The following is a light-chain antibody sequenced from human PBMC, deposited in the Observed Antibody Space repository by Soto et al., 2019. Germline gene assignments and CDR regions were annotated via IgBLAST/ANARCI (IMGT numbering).Light chain of an antibody. CDR3: QQYGTSPPFT. CDR2: GAS. V-gene: IGKV3-20*01. J-gene: IGKJ2*01. CDR1: QSVSSTY. Sequence: EIVLTQSPGTLSLSPGERATLSCRASQSVSSTYLAWNQQKPGQAPRVLVYGASNRATGIPDRFSGSGSGTDFTLIISRLEPEDFAVYFCQQYGTSPPFTFGQGTKVDIK.